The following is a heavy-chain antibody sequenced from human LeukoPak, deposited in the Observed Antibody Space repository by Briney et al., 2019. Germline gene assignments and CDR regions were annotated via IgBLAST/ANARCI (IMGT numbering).Heavy chain of an antibody. V-gene: IGHV3-33*01. CDR1: GFTFSSYG. J-gene: IGHJ4*02. CDR3: ARGYGYNSGY. Sequence: PGRSLRLSCAASGFTFSSYGMHWVRQAPGKGLEWVAVIWYDGSNKYYADSVKGRFTISRDNSKNTLYLQMNSLRAGDTAVYYCARGYGYNSGYWGQGTLVTVSS. D-gene: IGHD5-24*01. CDR2: IWYDGSNK.